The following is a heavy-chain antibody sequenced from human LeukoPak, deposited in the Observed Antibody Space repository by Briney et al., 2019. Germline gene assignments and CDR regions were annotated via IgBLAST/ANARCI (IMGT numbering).Heavy chain of an antibody. CDR2: ISSSSSYI. J-gene: IGHJ4*02. CDR1: GFTFSSYS. CDR3: ARDRYSGYRRRSSFDY. D-gene: IGHD5-12*01. Sequence: GGSLRLPCAASGFTFSSYSMNWVRQAPGKGLEWVSSISSSSSYIYYADSVKGRFTISRDNAKNSLYLQMNSPRAEDTAVYYCARDRYSGYRRRSSFDYWGQGTLVTVSS. V-gene: IGHV3-21*01.